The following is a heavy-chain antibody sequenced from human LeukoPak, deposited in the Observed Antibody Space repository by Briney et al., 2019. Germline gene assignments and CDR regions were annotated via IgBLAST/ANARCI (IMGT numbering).Heavy chain of an antibody. CDR2: IDGDGSST. J-gene: IGHJ4*02. Sequence: PGRSLRLSCAASGFAFRNYWIDSGRQAPGKGLVWVSRIDGDGSSTSYADSVKGRFTISRDNAKNTLYLQMTSLRAEDTAVYYCARTIVGAAFDYWGQGTLVTVSS. V-gene: IGHV3-74*01. CDR3: ARTIVGAAFDY. CDR1: GFAFRNYW. D-gene: IGHD1-26*01.